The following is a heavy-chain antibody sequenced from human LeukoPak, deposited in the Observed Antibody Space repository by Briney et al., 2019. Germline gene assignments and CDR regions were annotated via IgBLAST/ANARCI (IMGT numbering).Heavy chain of an antibody. CDR1: GFTFSSYA. J-gene: IGHJ4*02. Sequence: GGSLRLSCAASGFTFSSYAMSWVRQAPGKGLEWVSATSGSGSSTYYTDSVKGRFTISRDNSKNTLYLQMNSLRAEDTAVYYCAKHSGTYTDYGFDYWGQGTLVTVSS. V-gene: IGHV3-23*01. CDR2: TSGSGSST. CDR3: AKHSGTYTDYGFDY. D-gene: IGHD3-10*01.